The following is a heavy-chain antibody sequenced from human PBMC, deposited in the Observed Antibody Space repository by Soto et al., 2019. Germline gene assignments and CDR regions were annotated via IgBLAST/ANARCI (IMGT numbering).Heavy chain of an antibody. CDR2: ISAYNGNT. J-gene: IGHJ4*02. CDR3: ARRAQSSGCYDY. CDR1: GYTFTTYG. D-gene: IGHD6-19*01. V-gene: IGHV1-18*01. Sequence: ASVKVSCKASGYTFTTYGISWVRQAPGQGLEWMGWISAYNGNTNYAQKVQGRVTMTTDTSTSTAYMELRSLRSDDTAVYYCARRAQSSGCYDYWGQGTLVTVSS.